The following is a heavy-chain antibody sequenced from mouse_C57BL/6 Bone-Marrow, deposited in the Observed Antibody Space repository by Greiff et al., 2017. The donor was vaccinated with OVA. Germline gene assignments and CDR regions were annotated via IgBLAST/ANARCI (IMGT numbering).Heavy chain of an antibody. CDR1: GYTFTNYW. J-gene: IGHJ2*01. D-gene: IGHD2-3*01. V-gene: IGHV1-63*01. CDR3: ARWLLYFDY. Sequence: QVQLQQSGAELVRPGTSVKMSCKASGYTFTNYWIGWAKQRPGHGLEWIGDIYPGGGYTNYNENVKGKATLTADKSSSTDYMQFSSLTSEDSAIYYCARWLLYFDYWGQGTTLTVSS. CDR2: IYPGGGYT.